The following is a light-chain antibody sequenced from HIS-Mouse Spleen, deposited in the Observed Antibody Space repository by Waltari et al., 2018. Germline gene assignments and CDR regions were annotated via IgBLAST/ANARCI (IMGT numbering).Light chain of an antibody. J-gene: IGLJ2*01. CDR2: EVS. V-gene: IGLV2-18*01. CDR1: SSDVGSYNR. Sequence: QSALTQPPSVSGSPGQSVTISCTGTSSDVGSYNRVSWYQQPPGTAPKLMIYEVSNRPSGVPDRCSGAKSGNTASLTISGLQAEDEADYYCSLYTSSSTLVFGGGTKLTVL. CDR3: SLYTSSSTLV.